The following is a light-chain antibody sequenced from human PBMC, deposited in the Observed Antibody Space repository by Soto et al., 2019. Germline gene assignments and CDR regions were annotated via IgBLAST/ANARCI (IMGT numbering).Light chain of an antibody. CDR3: QQYGSWT. CDR2: GTS. V-gene: IGKV3-20*01. Sequence: EIVLTQSPGTLSVSPGERATLSCRSSQTISSQYLAWYQQKHGQAPSLLIYGTSSRATGPPDRFSGSGSGTDFTLAIRRLEPKDSEIYYCQQYGSWTFGQGTKVEIK. J-gene: IGKJ1*01. CDR1: QTISSQY.